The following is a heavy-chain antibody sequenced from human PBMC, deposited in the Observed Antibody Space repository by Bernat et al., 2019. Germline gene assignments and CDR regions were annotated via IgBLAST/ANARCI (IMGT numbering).Heavy chain of an antibody. J-gene: IGHJ4*02. D-gene: IGHD5-18*01. CDR2: IWYDGSNK. V-gene: IGHV3-33*01. CDR1: GFTFSSYG. Sequence: QVQLVESGGGVVQPGRSLRLSCAASGFTFSSYGMHWVRQAPGKGLEWVAVIWYDGSNKYYADSVKGRFTISRDNSKNTLYLQMNSLRAEDTAVYYCARDEGSWIQLEFNFDDWGQGTLVTVSS. CDR3: ARDEGSWIQLEFNFDD.